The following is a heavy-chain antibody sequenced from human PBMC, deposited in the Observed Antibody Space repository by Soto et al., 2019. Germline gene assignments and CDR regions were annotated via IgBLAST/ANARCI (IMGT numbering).Heavy chain of an antibody. Sequence: EVQLMESGGGVVQPGGSLRLSCAASGFTFSRYALSWVRQAPGKGLEWVSDISGTGVRTNYADAAKGRFTISRDNSKYQLYSQMNSLRAEDTAIYYCTKDGEPMAGTGHHFWGQGTLVTVSS. CDR1: GFTFSRYA. CDR2: ISGTGVRT. J-gene: IGHJ4*02. V-gene: IGHV3-23*01. D-gene: IGHD6-19*01. CDR3: TKDGEPMAGTGHHF.